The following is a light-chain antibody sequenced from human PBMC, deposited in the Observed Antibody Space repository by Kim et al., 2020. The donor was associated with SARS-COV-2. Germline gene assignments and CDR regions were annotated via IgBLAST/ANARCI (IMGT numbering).Light chain of an antibody. Sequence: EIVLTQSPGTLSLSPGERATLSCRASQSVSDNYLAWYQQKPGQAPRLLIYGASSRATGIPDRFSGSGSGTDFTLTISRLEPEDFAVYYCQQYDNSPSYTFGQGTKLEI. V-gene: IGKV3-20*01. J-gene: IGKJ2*01. CDR1: QSVSDNY. CDR3: QQYDNSPSYT. CDR2: GAS.